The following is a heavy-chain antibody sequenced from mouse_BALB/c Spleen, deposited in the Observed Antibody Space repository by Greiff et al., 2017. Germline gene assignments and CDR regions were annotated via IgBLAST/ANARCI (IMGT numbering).Heavy chain of an antibody. Sequence: DVQLVESGGGLVKPGGSLKLSCAASGFTFSSYAMSWVRQSPEKRLEWVAEISSGGSYTYYPDTVTGRFTIARDNAKNTLYLEMSSLRSEDTAMYYCATYYRFPFADWGQGTLVTVSA. CDR3: ATYYRFPFAD. CDR2: ISSGGSYT. J-gene: IGHJ3*01. CDR1: GFTFSSYA. V-gene: IGHV5-9-4*01. D-gene: IGHD2-14*01.